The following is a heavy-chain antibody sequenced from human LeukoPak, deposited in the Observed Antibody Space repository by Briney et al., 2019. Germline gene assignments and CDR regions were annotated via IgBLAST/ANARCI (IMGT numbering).Heavy chain of an antibody. D-gene: IGHD6-19*01. Sequence: GGSLRLSCAASGFTFSGSAMHWVRQASGKGLEWVGRIRSKANSYATAYAASVKGRFTISRDDSKNTAYLQMNSLKTEDTAVYYCTRLGDGVSGWSGWFDPWGQGTLVTVSS. CDR3: TRLGDGVSGWSGWFDP. CDR1: GFTFSGSA. J-gene: IGHJ5*02. V-gene: IGHV3-73*01. CDR2: IRSKANSYAT.